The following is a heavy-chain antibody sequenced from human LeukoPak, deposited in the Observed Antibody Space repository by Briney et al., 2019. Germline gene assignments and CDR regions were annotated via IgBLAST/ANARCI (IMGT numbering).Heavy chain of an antibody. D-gene: IGHD6-13*01. CDR1: GYTFTGYY. J-gene: IGHJ5*02. Sequence: ASVKVSCKASGYTFTGYYMHWVRQAPGQGLEWMGWINPNSGGTNYAQKFQGRVTMTRDTSISTAYMELSRLRSDDTAVYYCARDPGLSSSWYENWFDPWGQGTLVTVSS. V-gene: IGHV1-2*02. CDR3: ARDPGLSSSWYENWFDP. CDR2: INPNSGGT.